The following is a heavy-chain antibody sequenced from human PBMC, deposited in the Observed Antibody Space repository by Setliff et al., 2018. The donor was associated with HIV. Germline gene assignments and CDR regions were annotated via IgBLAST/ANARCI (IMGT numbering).Heavy chain of an antibody. CDR3: ARAYCGGDCYSGSRGYYYYYGMDV. Sequence: SVKVSCKASGGTFSSYAISWVRQAPGQGLEWMGGIIPIFGTANYAQKFQGRVTITADESTSTAYMELSSLRSEDTAVYYCARAYCGGDCYSGSRGYYYYYGMDVWGQGTTVTVSS. CDR1: GGTFSSYA. CDR2: IIPIFGTA. D-gene: IGHD2-21*02. J-gene: IGHJ6*02. V-gene: IGHV1-69*13.